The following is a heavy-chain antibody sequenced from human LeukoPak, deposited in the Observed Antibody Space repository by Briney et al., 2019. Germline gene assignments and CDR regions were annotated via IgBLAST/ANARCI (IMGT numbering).Heavy chain of an antibody. D-gene: IGHD3-3*01. CDR3: ARGYYGYYYGMDV. J-gene: IGHJ6*02. CDR1: GYSFITHW. V-gene: IGHV5-51*01. CDR2: IYPTDSDT. Sequence: GESLKISCKGSGYSFITHWIGWVRQMPGKGLEWMGIIYPTDSDTRYNPSFQGQVTISADKSISTAYLQWSSLKASDTAMYYCARGYYGYYYGMDVWGQGTTVTVSS.